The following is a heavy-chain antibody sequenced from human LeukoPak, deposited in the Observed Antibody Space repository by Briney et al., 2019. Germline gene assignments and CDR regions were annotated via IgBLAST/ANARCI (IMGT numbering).Heavy chain of an antibody. J-gene: IGHJ4*02. CDR2: INPNSGGT. D-gene: IGHD3-16*02. CDR1: GYTFSDYY. V-gene: IGHV1-2*02. CDR3: ARPLLRLGELSLSLDQ. Sequence: ASVRVSCKASGYTFSDYYLHWVRQAPGQGLEWMGWINPNSGGTNYALKFQGRVTMSRDRSISTAYMEVTRLRSDDTAVYYCARPLLRLGELSLSLDQWGQGTLVTVSS.